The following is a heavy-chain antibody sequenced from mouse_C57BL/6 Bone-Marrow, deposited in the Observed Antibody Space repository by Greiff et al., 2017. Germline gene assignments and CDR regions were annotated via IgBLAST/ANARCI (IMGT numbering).Heavy chain of an antibody. J-gene: IGHJ3*01. CDR1: GFTFSSYA. Sequence: EVKVVESGGGLVKPGGSLKLSCAASGFTFSSYAMSWVRQTPEKRLEWVATISDGGSYTYYPDNVKGRFTISRDNAKNNLYLQMSHLKSEDTAMYYCGREGLNWVFAYWGQGTLVTVSA. CDR3: GREGLNWVFAY. D-gene: IGHD4-1*01. V-gene: IGHV5-4*01. CDR2: ISDGGSYT.